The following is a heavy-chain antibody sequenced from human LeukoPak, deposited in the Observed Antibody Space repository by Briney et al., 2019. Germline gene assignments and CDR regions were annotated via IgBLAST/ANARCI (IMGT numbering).Heavy chain of an antibody. Sequence: PGGSLRLSCAASRFTFSNYAMHWVRQAPGKGLEHVSAISSNGGNTHYANSVKGRFTISRDNSKNTLYLQMNSLRAEDTAVYYCAKDSSRLLMVRGVISTPFDYWGQGTLVTVSS. J-gene: IGHJ4*02. V-gene: IGHV3-64*01. D-gene: IGHD3-10*01. CDR2: ISSNGGNT. CDR1: RFTFSNYA. CDR3: AKDSSRLLMVRGVISTPFDY.